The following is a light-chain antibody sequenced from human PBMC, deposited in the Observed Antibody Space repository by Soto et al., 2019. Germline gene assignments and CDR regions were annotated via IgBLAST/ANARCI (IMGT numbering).Light chain of an antibody. V-gene: IGKV1-5*01. CDR1: QNIFTY. Sequence: DIPMTQSPSTPSASVGDRVTIRCRASQNIFTYLAWYQQKPGKAPKLLIFDASTLQSGVPPRFSGSGSGTEFTLTISSLQPDDFATYYCQHYTLYSASFGPGTKVDIK. CDR3: QHYTLYSAS. J-gene: IGKJ3*01. CDR2: DAS.